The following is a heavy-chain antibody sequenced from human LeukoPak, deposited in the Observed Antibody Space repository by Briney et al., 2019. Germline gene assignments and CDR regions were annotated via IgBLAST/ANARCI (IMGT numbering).Heavy chain of an antibody. CDR2: ISGDGGST. D-gene: IGHD3-22*01. CDR1: GFIFDDYA. J-gene: IGHJ3*02. Sequence: GGSLRLSCAASGFIFDDYAMHWVRHAPGKGLEWVSLISGDGGSTYYADSVKGRFTISRDNSKNSLYLQMNSLGTEDTALYYCARGYYYDSSGYYLSDAFDIWGQGTMVTVSS. V-gene: IGHV3-43*02. CDR3: ARGYYYDSSGYYLSDAFDI.